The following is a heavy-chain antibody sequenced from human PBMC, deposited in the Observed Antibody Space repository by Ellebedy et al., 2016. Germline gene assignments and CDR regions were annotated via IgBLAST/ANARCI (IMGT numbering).Heavy chain of an antibody. D-gene: IGHD6-13*01. J-gene: IGHJ6*03. V-gene: IGHV4-59*13. CDR3: AGTAAAGTSVDYYYYYMDV. Sequence: SETLSLXCTVSGGSISSYYWSWIRQPPGKGLEWIGYIYYSGSTNYNPSLKSRVTISVDTSKNQFSLKLSSVTAADTAVYYCAGTAAAGTSVDYYYYYMDVWGKGTTVTVSS. CDR2: IYYSGST. CDR1: GGSISSYY.